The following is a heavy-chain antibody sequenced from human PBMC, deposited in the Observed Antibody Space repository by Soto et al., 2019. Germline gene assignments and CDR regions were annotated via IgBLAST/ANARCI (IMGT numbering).Heavy chain of an antibody. CDR2: INAGNGNT. Sequence: ASVQVSYKASLYSFTSYAMHGVRQAPGQRLKWMGWINAGNGNTKYSQKFQGRVTITRDTSVSTAYMELSSLRSEDTAVYYCARGSGSYSSYYYGMDVWGQGITVTVSS. J-gene: IGHJ6*02. V-gene: IGHV1-3*01. D-gene: IGHD1-26*01. CDR1: LYSFTSYA. CDR3: ARGSGSYSSYYYGMDV.